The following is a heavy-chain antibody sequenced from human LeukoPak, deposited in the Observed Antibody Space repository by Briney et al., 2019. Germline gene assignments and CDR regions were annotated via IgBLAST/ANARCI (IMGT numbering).Heavy chain of an antibody. CDR3: ARAPDYYGSGSYPFDY. CDR1: GFTFSSYG. CDR2: IWYGGSNK. V-gene: IGHV3-33*08. J-gene: IGHJ4*02. Sequence: PGGSLRLSCAASGFTFSSYGMHWVRQAPGKGLEWVAVIWYGGSNKYYADSVKGRFTISRDNAKNSLYLQMNSLRAEDTAVYYCARAPDYYGSGSYPFDYWGQGTLVTVSS. D-gene: IGHD3-10*01.